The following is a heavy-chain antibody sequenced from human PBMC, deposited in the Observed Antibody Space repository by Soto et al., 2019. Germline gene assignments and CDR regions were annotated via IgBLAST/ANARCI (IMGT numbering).Heavy chain of an antibody. D-gene: IGHD4-4*01. V-gene: IGHV3-21*01. Sequence: PGGSLILSCAASGFTFSSYSMNWVRQAPGKGLEWVSSISSSSSYIYYADSVKGRFTISRDNAKNSLYLQMNSLRAEDTAVYYCARATTVTTLWFDRWGQGTLVTVSS. CDR3: ARATTVTTLWFDR. CDR1: GFTFSSYS. CDR2: ISSSSSYI. J-gene: IGHJ5*02.